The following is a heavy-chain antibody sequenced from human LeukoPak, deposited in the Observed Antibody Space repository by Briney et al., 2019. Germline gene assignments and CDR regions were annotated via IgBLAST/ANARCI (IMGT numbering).Heavy chain of an antibody. V-gene: IGHV4-34*01. CDR1: GGSFSGYY. CDR3: ARGRSYYYGSGILFDY. J-gene: IGHJ4*02. D-gene: IGHD3-10*01. Sequence: PSETLSLTCAVYGGSFSGYYWSWIRQPPGKGLEWIGEINHSGSTNYNPSLKSRVTISVDTSKNQFSLKLSSVTAADTAVYYCARGRSYYYGSGILFDYWGQGTLATVSS. CDR2: INHSGST.